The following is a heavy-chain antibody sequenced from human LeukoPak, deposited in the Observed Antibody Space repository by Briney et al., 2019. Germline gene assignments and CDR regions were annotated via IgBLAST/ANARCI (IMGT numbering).Heavy chain of an antibody. CDR3: VRACVYSSGLYDSYYFDY. CDR2: ISSGGSTI. J-gene: IGHJ4*02. V-gene: IGHV3-11*01. D-gene: IGHD6-19*01. CDR1: GFTVSNYY. Sequence: GGSLRLSCAASGFTVSNYYMSWIRQALGKGLEWVSYISSGGSTIYYADSVKGRFTTSRDPAKKPPYQQMNSLRAADPAVYYCVRACVYSSGLYDSYYFDYWGQGTLVPVSS.